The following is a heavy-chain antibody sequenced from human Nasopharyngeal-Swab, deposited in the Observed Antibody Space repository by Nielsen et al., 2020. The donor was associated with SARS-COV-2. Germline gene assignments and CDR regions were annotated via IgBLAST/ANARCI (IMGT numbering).Heavy chain of an antibody. J-gene: IGHJ4*02. V-gene: IGHV3-30*18. Sequence: GGSLRLSCAASGFTFSSYGMHWVRQAPGKGLEWVAVISYDGSNTYYADSVKGRFTISRDNSKNTLYLQMNSLRAEDTAVYYCAKGLGSSDELLWFGELVPGPFDYWGQGTLVTVSS. CDR2: ISYDGSNT. CDR1: GFTFSSYG. D-gene: IGHD3-10*01. CDR3: AKGLGSSDELLWFGELVPGPFDY.